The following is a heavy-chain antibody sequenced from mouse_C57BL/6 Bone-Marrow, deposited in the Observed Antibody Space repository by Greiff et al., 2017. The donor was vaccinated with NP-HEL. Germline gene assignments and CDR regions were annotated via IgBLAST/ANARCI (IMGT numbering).Heavy chain of an antibody. Sequence: VKLQESGPELVKPGASVKISCKASGYAFSSSWMNWVKQRPGKGLEWIGRIYPGDGDTNYNGKFKGKATLTADKSSSTAYMQLSSLTSEDSAVYFCARYSTTVVAWYFDVWGTGTTVTVSS. V-gene: IGHV1-82*01. CDR1: GYAFSSSW. CDR2: IYPGDGDT. CDR3: ARYSTTVVAWYFDV. D-gene: IGHD1-1*01. J-gene: IGHJ1*03.